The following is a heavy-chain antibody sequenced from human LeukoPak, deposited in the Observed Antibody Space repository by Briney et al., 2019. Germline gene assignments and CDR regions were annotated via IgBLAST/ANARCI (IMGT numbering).Heavy chain of an antibody. D-gene: IGHD4-17*01. CDR1: GFTVSSNY. V-gene: IGHV3-53*01. J-gene: IGHJ6*03. Sequence: PGGSLRLSCAASGFTVSSNYMSWVRQAPGKGLEWVSVIYSGGSTYYADSVKGRFTISRDNSKNTLYLQMNSLRAEDTAVYYCARDHGDYVEGYYYYYMDVWGKGTTVTVSS. CDR3: ARDHGDYVEGYYYYYMDV. CDR2: IYSGGST.